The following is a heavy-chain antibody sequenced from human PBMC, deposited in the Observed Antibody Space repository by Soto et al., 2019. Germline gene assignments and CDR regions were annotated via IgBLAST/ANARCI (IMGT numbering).Heavy chain of an antibody. CDR2: IYHSGST. Sequence: QLQLQESGSGLVKPSQTLSLTCAVSGGSISSGGYSWSWIRQPPGKGLEWIGYIYHSGSTYYNPSLKSRVTISVDTSKNQFSLKLSSVTAADTAVYYCASAYSSIPPLGFDPWGQGTLVTVSS. V-gene: IGHV4-30-2*01. J-gene: IGHJ5*02. CDR3: ASAYSSIPPLGFDP. CDR1: GGSISSGGYS. D-gene: IGHD6-13*01.